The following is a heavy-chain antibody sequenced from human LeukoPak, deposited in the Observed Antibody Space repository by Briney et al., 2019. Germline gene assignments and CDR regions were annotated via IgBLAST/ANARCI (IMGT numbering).Heavy chain of an antibody. J-gene: IGHJ3*02. Sequence: GGSLRLSCAASGFTFSSYAMSWVRQAPGKGLEWVSAISGSGGSTYYADSVKGRFTISRDNSKNTLYLQMNSLRAEDTAVYYCAKIVAGATGLFDVFDIWGQGTMVTVSS. V-gene: IGHV3-23*01. CDR2: ISGSGGST. CDR3: AKIVAGATGLFDVFDI. D-gene: IGHD1-26*01. CDR1: GFTFSSYA.